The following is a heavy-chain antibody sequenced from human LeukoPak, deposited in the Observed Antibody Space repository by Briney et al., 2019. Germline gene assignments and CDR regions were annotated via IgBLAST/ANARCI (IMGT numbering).Heavy chain of an antibody. D-gene: IGHD6-13*01. CDR3: ATSAGSSSSWEFDY. CDR1: GNRFTSYW. J-gene: IGHJ4*02. V-gene: IGHV5-51*01. Sequence: GESLKISCKGSGNRFTSYWIGWVLQMPGKGLEWMGIIYFGDSHTRYSPSFQGQVTISADKSISTAYLQWSSLKASDTAIYYCATSAGSSSSWEFDYWGQGTLVTVSS. CDR2: IYFGDSHT.